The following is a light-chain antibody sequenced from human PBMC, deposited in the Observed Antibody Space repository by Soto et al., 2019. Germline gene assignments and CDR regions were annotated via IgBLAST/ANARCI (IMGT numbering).Light chain of an antibody. J-gene: IGKJ1*01. CDR3: LQYNGYTRT. CDR2: ATS. Sequence: DIQMTQSPSSLSASIGDRVTITCRASQDIGNDLGWFQQKPGKAPKRLIFATSGLQSGVPSRFSGSGSGTEFTLTISSLRPEDFATYYCLQYNGYTRTFGQGTKVDIK. CDR1: QDIGND. V-gene: IGKV1-17*01.